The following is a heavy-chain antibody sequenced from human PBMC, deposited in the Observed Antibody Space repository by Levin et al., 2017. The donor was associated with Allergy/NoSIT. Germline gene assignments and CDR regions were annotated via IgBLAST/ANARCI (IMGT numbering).Heavy chain of an antibody. Sequence: KVSCKGFGYSFTNYWIGWVRQMPGKGLEWMGMVSPGDSDIRYGPSFQGQVTISADNSISTAYLQWSSLKASDTAMYYCARSFCDSFRGSVPYWGQGTLVSVSS. D-gene: IGHD2/OR15-2a*01. CDR2: VSPGDSDI. CDR1: GYSFTNYW. J-gene: IGHJ4*02. CDR3: ARSFCDSFRGSVPY. V-gene: IGHV5-51*01.